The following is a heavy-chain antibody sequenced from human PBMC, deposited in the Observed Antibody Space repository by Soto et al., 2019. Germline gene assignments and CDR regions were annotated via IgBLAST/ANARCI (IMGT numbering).Heavy chain of an antibody. J-gene: IGHJ5*02. Sequence: SETLSLTCAVYGGSFSGYYWSWTRQPPGKGLEWIGEINHSGSTNYNPSLKSRVTISVDTSKNQFSLKLSSVTAADTAGYYCGRGGDIVVVPAAIPFDPWGQGTLVTVSS. V-gene: IGHV4-34*01. CDR3: GRGGDIVVVPAAIPFDP. CDR2: INHSGST. D-gene: IGHD2-2*01. CDR1: GGSFSGYY.